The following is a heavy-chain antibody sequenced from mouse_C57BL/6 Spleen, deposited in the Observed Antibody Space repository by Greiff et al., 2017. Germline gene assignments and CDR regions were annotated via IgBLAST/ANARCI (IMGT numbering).Heavy chain of an antibody. J-gene: IGHJ1*03. CDR2: ISYDGSN. D-gene: IGHD1-1*01. V-gene: IGHV3-6*01. Sequence: EVKLMESGPGLVKPSQSLSLTCSVTGYSITSGYYWNWIRQFPGNKLEWMGYISYDGSNNYNPSLKNRISITRDTSKNQFFLKLNSVTTEDTATYYCAREPYYYGSSYDWYFDVWGTGTTVTVSS. CDR1: GYSITSGYY. CDR3: AREPYYYGSSYDWYFDV.